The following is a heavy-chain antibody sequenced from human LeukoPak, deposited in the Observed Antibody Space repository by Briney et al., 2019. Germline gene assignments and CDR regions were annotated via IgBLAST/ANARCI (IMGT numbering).Heavy chain of an antibody. J-gene: IGHJ5*02. Sequence: ASVKVSCKASGYTFTGYYMHWVRQAPGQGLEWMGRINPNSGGTNYAQKFQGRVTMTRDTSISTAYMELSRLRSDDTAVYYCARDLRGTYYYDSSGYYHNWFDPWGQGTLVTVSS. CDR1: GYTFTGYY. CDR3: ARDLRGTYYYDSSGYYHNWFDP. V-gene: IGHV1-2*06. D-gene: IGHD3-22*01. CDR2: INPNSGGT.